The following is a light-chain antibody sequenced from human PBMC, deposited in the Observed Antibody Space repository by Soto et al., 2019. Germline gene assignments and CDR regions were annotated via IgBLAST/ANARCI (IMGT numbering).Light chain of an antibody. Sequence: EIVLTQSPGTLSLSPGERATLSCRASQSVRSSYLAWYQQKTGQAPRLLIYGASSRATGIPARFSGSGSGTDFTLTISRMEPEDFAVYYCQQYGSSPRTFGQGTKVEIK. CDR2: GAS. CDR3: QQYGSSPRT. V-gene: IGKV3-20*01. CDR1: QSVRSSY. J-gene: IGKJ1*01.